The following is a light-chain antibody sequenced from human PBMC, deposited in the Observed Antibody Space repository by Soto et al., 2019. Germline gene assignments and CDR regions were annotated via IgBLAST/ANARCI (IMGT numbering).Light chain of an antibody. Sequence: DIQMTQSPSSLSGSVGDRVTITCRASQSISSYLNWYQQKPGKAPKLLIYAASSLQSGVPSRFSGSGPGTEFTITISSLQPDDFATYYCQHYNSYSTFGQGTKVDIK. CDR3: QHYNSYST. V-gene: IGKV1-39*01. CDR2: AAS. J-gene: IGKJ1*01. CDR1: QSISSY.